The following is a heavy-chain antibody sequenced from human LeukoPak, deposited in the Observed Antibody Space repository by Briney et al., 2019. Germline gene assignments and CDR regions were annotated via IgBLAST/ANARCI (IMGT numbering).Heavy chain of an antibody. Sequence: GGSLRLSCAASGFTFSSYAMSWVRQAPGKGLEWVSSISGSGNRTYYADSVKGRFTISRDNSKNTLFLQMNSLRAEDTAVYYCAKNLYCGGGSCYPSALGLDVWGQGTTVTVSS. CDR1: GFTFSSYA. D-gene: IGHD2-15*01. V-gene: IGHV3-23*01. CDR3: AKNLYCGGGSCYPSALGLDV. CDR2: ISGSGNRT. J-gene: IGHJ6*02.